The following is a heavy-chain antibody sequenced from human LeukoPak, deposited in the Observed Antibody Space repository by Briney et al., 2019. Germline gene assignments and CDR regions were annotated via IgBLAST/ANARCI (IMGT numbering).Heavy chain of an antibody. CDR2: IYYTGST. J-gene: IGHJ6*02. V-gene: IGHV4-59*01. Sequence: SETLSLTRSVSGGSLNSYYWSWIRQPPGKGLEWIGYIYYTGSTNYNPSLKSRVTMSLDTSKNQFSLKLSSVPAADTAVYYCARGIGYCSTTGCYAYYYGMDVWGQGTTVTVSS. CDR1: GGSLNSYY. D-gene: IGHD2-2*01. CDR3: ARGIGYCSTTGCYAYYYGMDV.